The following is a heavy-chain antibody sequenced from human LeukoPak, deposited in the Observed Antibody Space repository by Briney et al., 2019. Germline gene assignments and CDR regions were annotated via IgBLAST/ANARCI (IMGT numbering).Heavy chain of an antibody. Sequence: GGSLRLSCAASGFIFSTYSMNWVRQAPGKGLEWVSYISGSSNIIHYADSVKGRFTISRDNAKNSLFLQMNSLRADDTAVYYCASMTTYCGGDCFFFDNWGQGALVTVSS. V-gene: IGHV3-48*04. CDR2: ISGSSNII. CDR1: GFIFSTYS. J-gene: IGHJ4*02. D-gene: IGHD2-21*02. CDR3: ASMTTYCGGDCFFFDN.